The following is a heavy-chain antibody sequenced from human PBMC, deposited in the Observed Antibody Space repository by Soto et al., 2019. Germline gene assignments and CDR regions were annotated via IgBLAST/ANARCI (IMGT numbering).Heavy chain of an antibody. V-gene: IGHV3-23*01. J-gene: IGHJ4*02. CDR2: ISGSGGGT. D-gene: IGHD1-26*01. Sequence: EVQLLESGGGLVQPGRSLRLSCAASGFTFSTYAMNWVRQAPGKGLEWLSLISGSGGGTYYADSVKGRFTISRDNSKNTLYLQMNSLRAEDTAVYYCAKDQGNTIVGASRGFDHWGQGNLVTVSS. CDR3: AKDQGNTIVGASRGFDH. CDR1: GFTFSTYA.